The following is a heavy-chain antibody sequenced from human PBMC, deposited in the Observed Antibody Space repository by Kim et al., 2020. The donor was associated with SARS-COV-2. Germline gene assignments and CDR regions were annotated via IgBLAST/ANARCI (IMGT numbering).Heavy chain of an antibody. V-gene: IGHV4-59*01. D-gene: IGHD3-22*01. CDR2: IYYSGST. CDR3: AREGYYDSSGYYQHDAFD. CDR1: GGSSSSYY. J-gene: IGHJ3*02. Sequence: SETLSLTCTVSGGSSSSYYWSWIRQPPGKGLEWIGYIYYSGSTNYNPSLKSRVTISVETSKNQFSLKLSSVTAADTAVYYCAREGYYDSSGYYQHDAFD.